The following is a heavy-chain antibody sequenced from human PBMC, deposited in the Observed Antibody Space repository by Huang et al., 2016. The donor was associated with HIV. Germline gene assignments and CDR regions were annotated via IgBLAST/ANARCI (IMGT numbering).Heavy chain of an antibody. Sequence: QVQLVQSRAEVKKPGASVKVSCKVSEYTLTELSINWGRHPPGKGLEWMGGFNPEIGETIYSQKFQVRVTMTEDTSTETAFTELSGLRPEDTAVYYCATGFDVFFDFWGQGTLVTVSS. CDR3: ATGFDVFFDF. V-gene: IGHV1-24*01. D-gene: IGHD3-9*01. CDR2: FNPEIGET. CDR1: EYTLTELS. J-gene: IGHJ4*02.